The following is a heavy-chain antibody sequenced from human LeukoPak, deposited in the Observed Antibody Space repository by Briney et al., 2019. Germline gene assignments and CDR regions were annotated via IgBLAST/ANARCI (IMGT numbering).Heavy chain of an antibody. Sequence: SETLSLTCAVYGGSFSGYYWSWIRQPPGKGLEWIGEINHSGSTNYNPSLKSRVTISVDTSKNQFSLKLSSVTAADTAVYYCASRNDYGGNWYAFDIWGQGTMGTVSS. CDR3: ASRNDYGGNWYAFDI. CDR1: GGSFSGYY. J-gene: IGHJ3*02. V-gene: IGHV4-34*01. D-gene: IGHD4-23*01. CDR2: INHSGST.